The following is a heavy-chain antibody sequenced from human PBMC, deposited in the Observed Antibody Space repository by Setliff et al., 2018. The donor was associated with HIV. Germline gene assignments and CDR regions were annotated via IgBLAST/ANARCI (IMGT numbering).Heavy chain of an antibody. V-gene: IGHV4-4*07. J-gene: IGHJ4*02. D-gene: IGHD6-19*01. CDR2: IYNSGNT. CDR1: GGSISSHY. Sequence: PSETLSLTCTVSGGSISSHYWSWIRQPAGKGLEWIGRIYNSGNTNYNPSLKSRVNMSVDASKNQFSLNLKSVTAADTAVYYCARDGVQYSSGWNGYYCDYWGQGTLVTVSS. CDR3: ARDGVQYSSGWNGYYCDY.